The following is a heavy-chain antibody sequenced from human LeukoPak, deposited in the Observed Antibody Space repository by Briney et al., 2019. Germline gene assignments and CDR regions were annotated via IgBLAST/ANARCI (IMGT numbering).Heavy chain of an antibody. Sequence: ASVKVSCKASGYTFTGYYMHWVRQAPGQGVEWMGWINPNSGGTNYAQKFQSRVTMTRDTSISTAYMELSSLRSDDTAVYYCARDLPGIAAAGFDYWGQGTLVTVSS. CDR3: ARDLPGIAAAGFDY. D-gene: IGHD6-13*01. V-gene: IGHV1-2*02. J-gene: IGHJ4*02. CDR2: INPNSGGT. CDR1: GYTFTGYY.